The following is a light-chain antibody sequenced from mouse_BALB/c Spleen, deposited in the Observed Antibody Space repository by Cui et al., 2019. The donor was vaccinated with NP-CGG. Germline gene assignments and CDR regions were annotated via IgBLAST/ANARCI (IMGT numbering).Light chain of an antibody. CDR3: ALWYSNHWV. CDR1: TGAVIISNY. V-gene: IGLV1*01. CDR2: GTN. Sequence: QAVVTQESALTTSPGETVTLTCRSSTGAVIISNYANWVQEKPDHLFTGLIGGTNNRAPGAPARFSGSLIGDKAALTITGAQTEDEAIYFCALWYSNHWVFGGGTKLTVL. J-gene: IGLJ1*01.